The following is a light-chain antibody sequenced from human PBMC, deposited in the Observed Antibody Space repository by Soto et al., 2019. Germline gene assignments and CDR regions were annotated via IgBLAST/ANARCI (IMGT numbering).Light chain of an antibody. J-gene: IGKJ1*01. CDR2: AAS. Sequence: IQLTQSPSSLSASVGDRVTITCRASQALSSYLAWYQQKPGKAPKLLIYAASTLQSGVPSRFSGSESGTDFTLTISSLQPDDFATYYCQHYNSYSEAFGQGTKVELK. CDR3: QHYNSYSEA. CDR1: QALSSY. V-gene: IGKV1-9*01.